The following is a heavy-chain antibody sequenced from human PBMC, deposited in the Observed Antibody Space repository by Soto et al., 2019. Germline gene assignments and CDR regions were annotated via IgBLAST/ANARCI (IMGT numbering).Heavy chain of an antibody. CDR2: IYYSGST. CDR3: ARSGCSGGSCYLVDY. D-gene: IGHD2-15*01. V-gene: IGHV4-31*03. J-gene: IGHJ4*02. CDR1: GGSISIGGYY. Sequence: PSETLSLTCTVSGGSISIGGYYWSCIRQHPGKGLEWIGYIYYSGSTYYNPSLKSRVTISVDTSKNQFSLKLSSVTAADTAVYYCARSGCSGGSCYLVDYWGQGTLVTVSS.